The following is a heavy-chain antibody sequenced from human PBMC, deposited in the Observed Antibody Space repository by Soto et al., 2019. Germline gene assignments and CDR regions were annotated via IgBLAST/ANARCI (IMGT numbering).Heavy chain of an antibody. V-gene: IGHV1-46*01. D-gene: IGHD6-6*01. J-gene: IGHJ4*02. CDR1: GYSFTAYF. CDR2: VHSSGGNT. Sequence: ASVKVSCKASGYSFTAYFMHWVRQAPGQGLEWMGIVHSSGGNTNYAQKFQGRVTMTWDPSTTTVYMELSSLRSDDTAVYYCARAPYSSSSFFFDYWGQGTPVTVSS. CDR3: ARAPYSSSSFFFDY.